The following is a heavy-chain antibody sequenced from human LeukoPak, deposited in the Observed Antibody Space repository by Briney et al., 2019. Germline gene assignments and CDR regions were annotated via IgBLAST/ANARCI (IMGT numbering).Heavy chain of an antibody. CDR3: ARWLPFRYYYGMDV. J-gene: IGHJ6*02. CDR2: INHSGST. D-gene: IGHD5-12*01. Sequence: ASETLSLTCAVYGGSFSGYYWSWIRQPPGKGVEWIGEINHSGSTNYNPSLKSRVTISVDTSKNQFSLKLSSVTAADTAVYYCARWLPFRYYYGMDVWGQGTTVTVSS. CDR1: GGSFSGYY. V-gene: IGHV4-34*01.